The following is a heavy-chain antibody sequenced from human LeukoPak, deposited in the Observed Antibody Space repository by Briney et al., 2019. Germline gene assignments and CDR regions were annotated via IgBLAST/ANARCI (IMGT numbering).Heavy chain of an antibody. V-gene: IGHV1-46*01. Sequence: GASVKVSCKASGYTFTSYYIHWVRQAPGQGLEWMGIINPSSGSISYAQKFQGRVTMTRDTSTSTVYMELSSPRSEDTAVYYCARVRGEKGSEFDYWGQGTLVTVSS. CDR3: ARVRGEKGSEFDY. CDR1: GYTFTSYY. J-gene: IGHJ4*02. CDR2: INPSSGSI. D-gene: IGHD3-10*01.